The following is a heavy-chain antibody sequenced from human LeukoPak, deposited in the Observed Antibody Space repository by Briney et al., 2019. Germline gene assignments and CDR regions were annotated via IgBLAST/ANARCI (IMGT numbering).Heavy chain of an antibody. D-gene: IGHD2-15*01. CDR1: GYTFNNYY. J-gene: IGHJ5*02. CDR2: INPDSGDT. CDR3: TKEGRAGNWFHP. V-gene: IGHV1-2*02. Sequence: ASVTVSCKASGYTFNNYYIHWVRQAPGQGLEWMGWINPDSGDTNYAQKFQGRVTMTRDTSINTLYMELSRLTYDDTATFYCTKEGRAGNWFHPWGQGTLISVS.